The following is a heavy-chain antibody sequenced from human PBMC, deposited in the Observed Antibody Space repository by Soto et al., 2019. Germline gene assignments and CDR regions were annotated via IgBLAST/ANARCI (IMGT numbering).Heavy chain of an antibody. D-gene: IGHD6-19*01. CDR3: GRQGDSSGLIDY. CDR1: GYDFSTYW. J-gene: IGHJ4*02. V-gene: IGHV5-51*01. CDR2: IYPYDSDT. Sequence: PGESLKISCKVSGYDFSTYWIGWVRQMPGKGLEWMGIIYPYDSDTRYSPSFRGQVTISADKSISSAYLQWSSLKASDTAMYYCGRQGDSSGLIDYWGRGIQVTVSS.